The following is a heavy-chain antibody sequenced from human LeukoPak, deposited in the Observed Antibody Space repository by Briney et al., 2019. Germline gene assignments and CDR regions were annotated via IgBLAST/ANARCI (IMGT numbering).Heavy chain of an antibody. D-gene: IGHD2-15*01. CDR3: ARVPAARDFGY. V-gene: IGHV1-8*01. CDR1: GYTFTNYD. J-gene: IGHJ4*02. CDR2: MNPYSGNT. Sequence: ASVKVSCKASGYTFTNYDIHWVRQATGQGLEWMGRMNPYSGNTGYAQKFQGRVTMTRDTSINTAYLELSSLKSGDTAVYYCARVPAARDFGYWGQGTPVIVSS.